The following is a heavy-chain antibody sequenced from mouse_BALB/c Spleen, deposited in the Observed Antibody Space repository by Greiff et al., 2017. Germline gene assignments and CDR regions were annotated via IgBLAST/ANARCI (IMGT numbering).Heavy chain of an antibody. CDR3: ARWTGTEAMGY. D-gene: IGHD4-1*01. CDR1: GFTFSSFG. J-gene: IGHJ4*01. CDR2: ISSGSSTI. V-gene: IGHV5-17*02. Sequence: EVQLVESGGGLVQPGGSRKLSCAASGFTFSSFGMHWVRQAPEKGLEWVAYISSGSSTIYYADTVKGRFTISRDNPKNTLFLQMTSLRSEDTAMYYCARWTGTEAMGYWGQGTSVTVSS.